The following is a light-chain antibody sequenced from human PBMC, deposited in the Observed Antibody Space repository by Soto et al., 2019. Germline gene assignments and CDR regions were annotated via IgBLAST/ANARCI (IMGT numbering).Light chain of an antibody. CDR3: QQYNSLSVT. J-gene: IGKJ1*01. CDR2: DAS. CDR1: QSISSW. Sequence: DIQMTQSPSTLSASVGDRVTTTCRASQSISSWLAWYQQKPGKAPKLLIYDASSLESGVPSRFSGSGSGTEFTLTISSLQPDDFATYYCQQYNSLSVTFGQGTKVEIK. V-gene: IGKV1-5*01.